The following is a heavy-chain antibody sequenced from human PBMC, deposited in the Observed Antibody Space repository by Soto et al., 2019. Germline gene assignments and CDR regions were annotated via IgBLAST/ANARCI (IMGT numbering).Heavy chain of an antibody. CDR1: GYTFTNYG. CDR2: INTYNGNT. Sequence: ASVKVSCKASGYTFTNYGISWVRQAPGQGLEWMGWINTYNGNTNYAKKFQGRVTITADESTSTAYMELSSLRSEDTAVYYCARFIREGSGYSYGTYYYYGMDVWGQGTTVTVSS. V-gene: IGHV1-18*01. CDR3: ARFIREGSGYSYGTYYYYGMDV. J-gene: IGHJ6*02. D-gene: IGHD5-18*01.